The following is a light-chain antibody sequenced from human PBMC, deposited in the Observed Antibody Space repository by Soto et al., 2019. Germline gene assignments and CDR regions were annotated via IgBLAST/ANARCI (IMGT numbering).Light chain of an antibody. CDR1: QSVSSN. J-gene: IGKJ5*01. CDR3: QQYYNYIP. V-gene: IGKV3-15*01. CDR2: GTS. Sequence: EIVMTQSPATLSVSPGERATLSCWASQSVSSNLAWYQHKPGQAPRLLVYGTSTRAGGVPARFSGSRSGTEFTLTISSLQSEVFAVYYCQQYYNYIPFGQGTRLEI.